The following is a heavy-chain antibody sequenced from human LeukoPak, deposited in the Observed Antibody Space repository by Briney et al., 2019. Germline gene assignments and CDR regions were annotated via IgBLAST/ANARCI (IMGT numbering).Heavy chain of an antibody. D-gene: IGHD5-24*01. CDR2: IKQDGSEK. Sequence: GGSLRLSCAASGFTFSSYRINWVRQAPGKGLEWVANIKQDGSEKYYVDSVKGRFTISRDNAKNSLFLQMNSLRAEDTAVYYCARDEEMATIFAREYYFDYWGQGTLVTVSS. CDR3: ARDEEMATIFAREYYFDY. J-gene: IGHJ4*02. V-gene: IGHV3-7*01. CDR1: GFTFSSYR.